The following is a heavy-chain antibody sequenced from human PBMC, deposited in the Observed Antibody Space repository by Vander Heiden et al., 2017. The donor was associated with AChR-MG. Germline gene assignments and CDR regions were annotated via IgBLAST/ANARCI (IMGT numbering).Heavy chain of an antibody. Sequence: EVKLVASGGDLVQPGWSLRPSCASSELSSRRYGLSRVRQAPGKGLEWVANIKQDGSEKYYVDAVKGRFTIARDNAKNSLYLQMNSLRAEDTAVYYCARDKGYYDFWSGLDVWGQGTTVTVSS. D-gene: IGHD3-3*01. CDR3: ARDKGYYDFWSGLDV. J-gene: IGHJ6*02. V-gene: IGHV3-7*01. CDR2: IKQDGSEK. CDR1: ELSSRRYG.